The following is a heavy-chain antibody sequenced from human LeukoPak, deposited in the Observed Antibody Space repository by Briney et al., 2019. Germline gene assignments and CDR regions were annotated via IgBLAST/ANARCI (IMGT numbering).Heavy chain of an antibody. CDR1: GYTFTGYY. V-gene: IGHV1-2*02. CDR3: ARYDSTVNWFDP. Sequence: ASVKVSCKASGYTFTGYYIHWVRQAPGQGLEWMGWINPNSGGTNYAQRFQGRVTVTRDTSISTAYMELSRLRSDDTVFYYCARYDSTVNWFDPWGQGTLVTVSS. D-gene: IGHD3-22*01. J-gene: IGHJ5*02. CDR2: INPNSGGT.